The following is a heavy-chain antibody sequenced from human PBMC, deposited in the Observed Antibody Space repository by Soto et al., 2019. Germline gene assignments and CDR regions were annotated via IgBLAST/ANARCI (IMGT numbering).Heavy chain of an antibody. CDR3: ARVAPGPSVDRNYFDY. CDR2: ISANNGNT. Sequence: AASVKVSCKASGYTFTSYGIIWVRQAPGQGLEWMGWISANNGNTNYAQKVQGRVTMTTDTSTSTAYMELRSLRSDDTAVYYCARVAPGPSVDRNYFDYWGQGTLVTVSS. J-gene: IGHJ4*02. CDR1: GYTFTSYG. V-gene: IGHV1-18*04. D-gene: IGHD5-12*01.